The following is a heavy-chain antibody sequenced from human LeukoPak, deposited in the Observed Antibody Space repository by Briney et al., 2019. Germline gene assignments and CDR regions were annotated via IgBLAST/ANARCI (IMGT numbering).Heavy chain of an antibody. V-gene: IGHV4-59*08. CDR1: GGSISSYY. CDR2: IYYSGST. J-gene: IGHJ6*03. Sequence: SETLSLTCTVSGGSISSYYWSWIRQPPGKGLEWTGYIYYSGSTNYNPSLKSRVTISVDTSKNQFSLKLSSVTAADTAVYYCARQSMVRGVTLYYYYYYMDVWGKGTTVTISS. D-gene: IGHD3-10*01. CDR3: ARQSMVRGVTLYYYYYYMDV.